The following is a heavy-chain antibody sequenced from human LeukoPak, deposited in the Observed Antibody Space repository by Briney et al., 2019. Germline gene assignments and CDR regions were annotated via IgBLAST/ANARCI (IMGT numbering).Heavy chain of an antibody. CDR3: VRYPGSYLSFDI. CDR2: INPNSGGT. J-gene: IGHJ3*02. Sequence: ASVKVSCKASGYTFTGYYIHWVRQAPGPGLELMGWINPNSGGTNYAQKFQGRVTMTRDTSISTAYMELSRLISDDTAVYYCVRYPGSYLSFDIWGQGTMVTVSS. CDR1: GYTFTGYY. D-gene: IGHD1-26*01. V-gene: IGHV1-2*02.